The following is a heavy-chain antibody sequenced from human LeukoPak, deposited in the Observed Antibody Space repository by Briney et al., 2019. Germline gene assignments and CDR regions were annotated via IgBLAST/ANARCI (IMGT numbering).Heavy chain of an antibody. Sequence: ASVKVSCKASGYTFTSYGISWVRQAPGQGLEWLGGIIPILRSASYAHKSQGRVTITADKSTSTAYMELSSLRSEATAVYYCATGREWELLGSPAEYFQHWGQGTLVTVSS. V-gene: IGHV1-69*10. D-gene: IGHD1-26*01. J-gene: IGHJ1*01. CDR2: IIPILRSA. CDR1: GYTFTSYG. CDR3: ATGREWELLGSPAEYFQH.